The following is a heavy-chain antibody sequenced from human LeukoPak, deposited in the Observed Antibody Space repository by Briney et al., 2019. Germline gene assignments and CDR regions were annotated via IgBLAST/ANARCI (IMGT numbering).Heavy chain of an antibody. V-gene: IGHV1-2*02. D-gene: IGHD3-22*01. CDR3: AGGRIVVVNLLDY. CDR2: INPNSGGT. J-gene: IGHJ4*02. CDR1: GYTFTGYY. Sequence: ASVKVSCKASGYTFTGYYMHWVRQAPGQGLEWMGWINPNSGGTNYAQKFQGRVTMTRDTSISTAYMELSRLRSDDTAVYYCAGGRIVVVNLLDYWGQGTLVTVSS.